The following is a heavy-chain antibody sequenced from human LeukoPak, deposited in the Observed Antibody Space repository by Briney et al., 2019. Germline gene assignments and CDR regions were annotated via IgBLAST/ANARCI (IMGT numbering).Heavy chain of an antibody. D-gene: IGHD3-10*01. CDR3: AKEGAYPIITYDS. Sequence: GGSLRLSCVASGFTFSRYWMNWVRQAPGKGLEWVANIKRDGNEKNYVDSVKGRFSISRDNAKNSPYLQMDSLRAEDTAVYYCAKEGAYPIITYDSWGQGALVTVSS. CDR1: GFTFSRYW. V-gene: IGHV3-7*01. CDR2: IKRDGNEK. J-gene: IGHJ5*01.